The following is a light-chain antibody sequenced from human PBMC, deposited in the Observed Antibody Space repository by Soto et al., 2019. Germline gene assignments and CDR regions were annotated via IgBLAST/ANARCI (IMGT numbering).Light chain of an antibody. Sequence: QSVLTQPPSVSGAPGQRVTISCTGSSSNIGAGYGVHWYQRLPGTAPKLLIYANKNRPSGVPDRFSGSKSGTSASLVITDLRTEDEADYYCQSYDTRLSGPVVFGGGTKVTVL. V-gene: IGLV1-40*01. CDR2: ANK. CDR1: SSNIGAGYG. J-gene: IGLJ2*01. CDR3: QSYDTRLSGPVV.